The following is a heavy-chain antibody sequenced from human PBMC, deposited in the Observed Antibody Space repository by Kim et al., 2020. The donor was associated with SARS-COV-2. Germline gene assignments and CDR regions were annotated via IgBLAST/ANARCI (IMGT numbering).Heavy chain of an antibody. D-gene: IGHD2-15*01. Sequence: SETLSLTCTVSGGSLSGSGSSWGLAWIRQPPGKGLEWIGNIYSGAATYYSPSPKSRVTMSADTSESQFSLRLSSAAAADTAVYYCARIYSSNLYMDVWG. V-gene: IGHV4-39*01. J-gene: IGHJ6*03. CDR1: GGSLSGSGSS. CDR2: IYSGAAT. CDR3: ARIYSSNLYMDV.